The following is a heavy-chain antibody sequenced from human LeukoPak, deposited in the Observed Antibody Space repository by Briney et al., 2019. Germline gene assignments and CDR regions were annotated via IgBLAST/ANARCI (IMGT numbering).Heavy chain of an antibody. CDR2: IYYTGST. J-gene: IGHJ6*03. V-gene: IGHV4-31*03. Sequence: SETLSLTCTVSGGSISSGGYFWTWIRQHPVKGLEWIGYIYYTGSTYYSPSLTSRVSLSIDTSNNQFSLKLSSVTAADTAMYYCARKVDQYYYYMDVWGKGTAVTVSS. D-gene: IGHD2-2*01. CDR3: ARKVDQYYYYMDV. CDR1: GGSISSGGYF.